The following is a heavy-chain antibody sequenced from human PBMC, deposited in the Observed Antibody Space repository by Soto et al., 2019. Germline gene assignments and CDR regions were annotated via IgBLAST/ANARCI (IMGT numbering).Heavy chain of an antibody. Sequence: RGYLPLSCASSVFTFSDYYMDWIRQAPGRGLEWVSYISSSSSYTNYADSVKGRFTISRDNAKNSLYLQMKSLRAEDTAVYYCARKLVEMATNYYYGMDVWGQGTPVTGSS. J-gene: IGHJ6*02. V-gene: IGHV3-11*06. CDR2: ISSSSSYT. CDR1: VFTFSDYY. D-gene: IGHD1-26*01. CDR3: ARKLVEMATNYYYGMDV.